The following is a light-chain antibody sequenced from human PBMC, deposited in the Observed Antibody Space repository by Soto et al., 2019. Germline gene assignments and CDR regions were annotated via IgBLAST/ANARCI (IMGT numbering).Light chain of an antibody. V-gene: IGLV3-21*04. CDR2: YDS. J-gene: IGLJ2*01. Sequence: SSELTQPPSVSVAPGKTARFTCGGNNIGSKSVHWYQQKPGQAPVLVIYYDSDRPSGIPERFSGSNSGNTATLTISRVEAGDEADYYCQVWGSSSDHPGVVFGGGTKLTVL. CDR3: QVWGSSSDHPGVV. CDR1: NIGSKS.